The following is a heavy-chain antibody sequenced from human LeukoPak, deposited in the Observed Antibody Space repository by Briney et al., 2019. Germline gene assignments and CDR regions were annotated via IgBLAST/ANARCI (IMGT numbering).Heavy chain of an antibody. V-gene: IGHV3-11*04. CDR2: ISSSSSPI. CDR1: GFTFSDYY. D-gene: IGHD2-2*01. Sequence: GGSLRLSCAASGFTFSDYYMSWIRQAPGKGLEWVSYISSSSSPIYYADSVKGRFTISRDNAKNSLYVQMNSLRAEDTAVYYCARSGYCTSTSCLNGRGAFDIWGQGTMVTVSS. CDR3: ARSGYCTSTSCLNGRGAFDI. J-gene: IGHJ3*02.